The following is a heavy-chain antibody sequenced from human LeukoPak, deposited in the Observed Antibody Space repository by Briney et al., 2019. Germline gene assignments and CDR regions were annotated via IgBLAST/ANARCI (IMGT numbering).Heavy chain of an antibody. CDR2: IGDRGGRT. Sequence: GGSLRLSCAVSGITLGNYGMSWVRQAPGKGMEWVAGIGDRGGRTNYADSVKGRFTISRDNPKNTLYLQMNSLRAEDTAVYFCAKRGVVIRVILVGFHKEAYYFDSWGQGALVTVSS. D-gene: IGHD3-22*01. V-gene: IGHV3-23*01. CDR3: AKRGVVIRVILVGFHKEAYYFDS. CDR1: GITLGNYG. J-gene: IGHJ4*02.